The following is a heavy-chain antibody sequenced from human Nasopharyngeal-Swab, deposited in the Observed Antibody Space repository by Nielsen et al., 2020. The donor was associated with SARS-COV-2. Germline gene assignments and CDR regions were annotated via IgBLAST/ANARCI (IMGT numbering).Heavy chain of an antibody. J-gene: IGHJ5*02. CDR3: ARVRVRGGYWFDP. CDR2: IYHSGST. Sequence: SETLSLTCAVPGGSISSGGYSWSWIRQPPGKGLEWIGYIYHSGSTYYNPSLKSRVTISVDRSKNQFSLKLSSVTAADTAVYYCARVRVRGGYWFDPWGQGTLVTVSS. V-gene: IGHV4-30-2*01. CDR1: GGSISSGGYS. D-gene: IGHD3-10*01.